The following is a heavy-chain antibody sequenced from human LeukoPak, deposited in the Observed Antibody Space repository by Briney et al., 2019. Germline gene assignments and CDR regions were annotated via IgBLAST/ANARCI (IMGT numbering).Heavy chain of an antibody. D-gene: IGHD6-19*01. CDR3: ARGLKVAAPLTNPGYYFDY. J-gene: IGHJ4*02. CDR1: GFTFSSYE. CDR2: ISSSGSTI. V-gene: IGHV3-48*03. Sequence: PGGSLRLSCAASGFTFSSYEMNWVRQAPGKGLEWVSYISSSGSTIYYADSVKGRFTISRDNAKNSLYLQMNSLRAEDTAIYYCARGLKVAAPLTNPGYYFDYWGQGTLVTASS.